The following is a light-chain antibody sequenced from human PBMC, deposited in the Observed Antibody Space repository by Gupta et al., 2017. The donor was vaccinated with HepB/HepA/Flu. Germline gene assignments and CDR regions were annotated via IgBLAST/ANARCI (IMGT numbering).Light chain of an antibody. Sequence: QSVLTQPPAMSAAPGQTVTISCSGSTSNNEGNYVTWYQQFPGTAPKVVIYENNKRPSGIPDRFSASKFDTSATLGITGLQTGDEADYYCGIWDSSLSVWVFGGGTKLTVL. CDR1: TSNNEGNY. J-gene: IGLJ3*02. CDR2: ENN. V-gene: IGLV1-51*02. CDR3: GIWDSSLSVWV.